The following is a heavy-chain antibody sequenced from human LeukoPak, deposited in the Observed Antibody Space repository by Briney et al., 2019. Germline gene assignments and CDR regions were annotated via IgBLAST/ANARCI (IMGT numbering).Heavy chain of an antibody. CDR1: GFTFSSDW. CDR3: ARDRSYLPDY. CDR2: INGDGSSR. Sequence: GGSLRLSCAASGFTFSSDWTHWVRQVPGEGLVWVSRINGDGSSRIYADSVKGRFTISRDNAKNTLYLEIYSLRAEDTAVYYCARDRSYLPDYWGQGTLPTASS. D-gene: IGHD2-21*01. V-gene: IGHV3-74*01. J-gene: IGHJ4*02.